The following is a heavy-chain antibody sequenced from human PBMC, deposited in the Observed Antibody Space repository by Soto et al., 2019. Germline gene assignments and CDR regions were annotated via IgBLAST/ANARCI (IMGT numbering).Heavy chain of an antibody. Sequence: QVQLVQSGAEVKKPGSSVKVSCKASGGTFSSYTISWVRQAPGQGLEWMGRIIPILGIANYAQKFQGRVTITADKSTSTAYMELSSLRSEDTAVYYCARGAGHSGYDFDLYYYYYMDVWGKGTTVTVSS. J-gene: IGHJ6*03. CDR3: ARGAGHSGYDFDLYYYYYMDV. V-gene: IGHV1-69*02. D-gene: IGHD5-12*01. CDR2: IIPILGIA. CDR1: GGTFSSYT.